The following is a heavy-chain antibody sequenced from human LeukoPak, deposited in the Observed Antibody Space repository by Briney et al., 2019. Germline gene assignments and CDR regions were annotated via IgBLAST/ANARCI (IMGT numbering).Heavy chain of an antibody. D-gene: IGHD6-13*01. V-gene: IGHV1-2*02. CDR3: ARDPYSSSWYID. CDR1: GYSFTDYS. J-gene: IGHJ4*02. Sequence: GASVKVSCKASGYSFTDYSMHWVRQAPGQGLEWMGWINPNSGGTNYAQKFQGRVTMTRDTSISTAYMELSRLRSDDTAVYYCARDPYSSSWYIDWGQGTLVTVSS. CDR2: INPNSGGT.